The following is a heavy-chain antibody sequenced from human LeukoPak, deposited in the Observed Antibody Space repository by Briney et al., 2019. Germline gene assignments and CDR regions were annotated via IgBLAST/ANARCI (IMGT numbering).Heavy chain of an antibody. J-gene: IGHJ4*02. Sequence: ASVKVSCKASGYTFTSYDINWVRQATGQGLEWMGWMNPNSGNTGYAQKFQGRVTITRNTSISTAYMELSSLRSEDTAVYYCARLCSWYGVYYFDYWGQGTLVTVSS. CDR2: MNPNSGNT. CDR1: GYTFTSYD. CDR3: ARLCSWYGVYYFDY. V-gene: IGHV1-8*01. D-gene: IGHD6-13*01.